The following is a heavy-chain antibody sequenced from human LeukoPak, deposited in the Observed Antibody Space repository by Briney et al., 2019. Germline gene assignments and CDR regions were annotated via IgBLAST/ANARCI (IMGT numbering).Heavy chain of an antibody. CDR1: GFTFSSYS. J-gene: IGHJ4*02. CDR2: IKQDGSEK. CDR3: ARDYGDY. D-gene: IGHD4-17*01. Sequence: GGSLRLSCAASGFTFSSYSMTWVRQAPGKGLDWVANIKQDGSEKYYVDSVKGRFTISRDNAKNSLHLQMNSPRAEDAAVYYCARDYGDYWGQGTLVTVSS. V-gene: IGHV3-7*01.